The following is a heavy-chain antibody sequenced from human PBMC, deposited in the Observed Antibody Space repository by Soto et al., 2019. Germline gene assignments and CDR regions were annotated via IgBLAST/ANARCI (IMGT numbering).Heavy chain of an antibody. CDR3: ASDLAAAGL. D-gene: IGHD6-13*01. J-gene: IGHJ4*02. Sequence: ASVKVSCKASGYTFANHYIHWVRQAPGQGLEWLAIINPHGGSTNYAQRFRGRVTLTSDTSTTTVYMELSSLIFEDTAVYYCASDLAAAGLWGQGTLVTVSS. CDR1: GYTFANHY. V-gene: IGHV1-46*01. CDR2: INPHGGST.